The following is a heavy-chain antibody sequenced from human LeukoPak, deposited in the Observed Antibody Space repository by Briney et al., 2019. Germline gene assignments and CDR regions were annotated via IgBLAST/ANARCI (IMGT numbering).Heavy chain of an antibody. V-gene: IGHV4-39*02. CDR2: IFYSGTT. D-gene: IGHD2-21*01. Sequence: SETLSLTCFVSGDSISSSSYCWGWIRQPPGKGREWIGSIFYSGTTYYNPSLKRRVTIFVDTSNNHFSLKLTSVTAADTAMYYCATQILLCHYYWGQGTLVTVSS. CDR3: ATQILLCHYY. J-gene: IGHJ4*02. CDR1: GDSISSSSYC.